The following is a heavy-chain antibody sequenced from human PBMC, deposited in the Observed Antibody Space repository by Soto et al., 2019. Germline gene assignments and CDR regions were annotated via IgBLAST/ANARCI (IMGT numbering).Heavy chain of an antibody. Sequence: PTCAISGDSVSSTSAAWNWIRQSPSRGLEWLGRTFYRSKWYYDYAVSVKSRITINPDTSKNQFSLQLNSVTPEDTAVYYCSRRLKLGADYYGMDVWGQGTTVTVSS. CDR1: GDSVSSTSAA. CDR2: TFYRSKWYY. J-gene: IGHJ6*02. V-gene: IGHV6-1*01. CDR3: SRRLKLGADYYGMDV. D-gene: IGHD1-26*01.